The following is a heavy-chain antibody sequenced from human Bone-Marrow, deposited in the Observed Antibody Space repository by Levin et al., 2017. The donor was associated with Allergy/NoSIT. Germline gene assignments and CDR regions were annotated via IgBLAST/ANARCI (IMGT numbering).Heavy chain of an antibody. CDR1: GYTFTSYA. Sequence: ASVKVSCKASGYTFTSYAMHWVRQAPGQRLEWMGWINAGNGNTKYSQKFQGRVTITRDTSASTAYMELSSLRSEDTAVYYCARAHSSSSRANWFDPWGQGTLVTVSS. D-gene: IGHD6-6*01. V-gene: IGHV1-3*01. J-gene: IGHJ5*02. CDR3: ARAHSSSSRANWFDP. CDR2: INAGNGNT.